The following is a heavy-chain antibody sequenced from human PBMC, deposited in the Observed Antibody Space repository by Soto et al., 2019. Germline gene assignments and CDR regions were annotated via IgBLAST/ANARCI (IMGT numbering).Heavy chain of an antibody. J-gene: IGHJ4*02. D-gene: IGHD4-17*01. CDR2: ISGSGGST. V-gene: IGHV3-23*01. CDR3: AKDYGGNPFDY. Sequence: EVQLLESGGNLVQPGGSLRLSCAASGFTFVNYAMTWVRQAPGKGLEWVSTISGSGGSTYSADSVKGRFTISRDNSKSTLYLQMNSLRVEDTAIYYCAKDYGGNPFDYWGQGTLVTVSS. CDR1: GFTFVNYA.